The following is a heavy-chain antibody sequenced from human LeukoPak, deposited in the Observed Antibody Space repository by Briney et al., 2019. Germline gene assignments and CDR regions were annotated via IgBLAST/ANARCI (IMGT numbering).Heavy chain of an antibody. CDR2: VYYSGST. Sequence: SETLSLTCAVYGGSFSGYYWSWIRQPPGNGLEWIGSVYYSGSTYYSPSLKSRVTLSVDTSTNQFSLKLNSVTAADTAVYYCARLDNSGYYTLDVRGQGTTVTVSS. CDR1: GGSFSGYY. D-gene: IGHD3-22*01. CDR3: ARLDNSGYYTLDV. J-gene: IGHJ6*02. V-gene: IGHV4-59*05.